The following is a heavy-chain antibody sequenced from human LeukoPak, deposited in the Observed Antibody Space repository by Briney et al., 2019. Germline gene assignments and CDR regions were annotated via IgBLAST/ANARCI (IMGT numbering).Heavy chain of an antibody. Sequence: ASVKVSCKASGYTFTSYDINWVRQATGQGLEWMGWMNPNSGNTGYAQKFQGRVTMTRNTSISTAYMELSSLRPEDTAVYYCARAVNYYDSSGYYSPADYWGQGTLVTVSS. D-gene: IGHD3-22*01. CDR3: ARAVNYYDSSGYYSPADY. J-gene: IGHJ4*02. CDR1: GYTFTSYD. V-gene: IGHV1-8*01. CDR2: MNPNSGNT.